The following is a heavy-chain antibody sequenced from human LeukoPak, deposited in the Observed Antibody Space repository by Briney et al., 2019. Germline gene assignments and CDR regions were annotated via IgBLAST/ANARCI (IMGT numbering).Heavy chain of an antibody. CDR3: AKEVYYDSSGYYNFDY. CDR2: ISGSGGST. J-gene: IGHJ4*02. D-gene: IGHD3-22*01. Sequence: PGGSLRFYCAAFGFTFSTYGMSWLRQAPGQGLEWVSVISGSGGSTYYVGSVKSRFTISRDNSKNTLYLQMNSLRAEDTAVYYCAKEVYYDSSGYYNFDYWGQGTLVTVSS. V-gene: IGHV3-23*01. CDR1: GFTFSTYG.